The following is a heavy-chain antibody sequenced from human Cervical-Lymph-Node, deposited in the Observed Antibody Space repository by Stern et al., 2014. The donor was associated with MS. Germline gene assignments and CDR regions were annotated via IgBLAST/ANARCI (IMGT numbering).Heavy chain of an antibody. D-gene: IGHD1-1*01. V-gene: IGHV3-30*01. CDR2: ISYDGSNE. CDR3: ARGLQEGGTYFQH. J-gene: IGHJ1*01. CDR1: GFGFSSYA. Sequence: QVQLVQSGGGVVQPGRSLRLSCAASGFGFSSYAMHWVRQAPGTGLEWVAVISYDGSNEYYADSVKGRFTISRDNSKNTMYLQMNSLRVEDTAVYFCARGLQEGGTYFQHWGQGTLVTVSS.